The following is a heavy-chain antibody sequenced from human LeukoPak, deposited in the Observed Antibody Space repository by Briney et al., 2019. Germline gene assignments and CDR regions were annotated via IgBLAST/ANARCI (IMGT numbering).Heavy chain of an antibody. CDR2: INPNSGGT. D-gene: IGHD2-15*01. J-gene: IGHJ4*02. CDR1: GYTFTGYY. Sequence: ASVKVSCKASGYTFTGYYMHWVRQAPGQGLEWMGWINPNSGGTNYAQKFQGRVTMTRGTSISTAYMELSRLRSDDTAVYYCARDFNLGGGSSGAPDYWGQGTLVTVSS. V-gene: IGHV1-2*02. CDR3: ARDFNLGGGSSGAPDY.